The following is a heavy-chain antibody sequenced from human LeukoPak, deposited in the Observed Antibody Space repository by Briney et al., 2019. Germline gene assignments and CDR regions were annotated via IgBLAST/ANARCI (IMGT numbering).Heavy chain of an antibody. CDR3: ATQGYSSSSLDY. CDR1: GFTFSSYS. D-gene: IGHD6-13*01. CDR2: ISSSSSYI. Sequence: GGSLRLSCAASGFTFSSYSMNWVRQAPGKGLEWVSSISSSSSYIYYADSVKGRFTISRDNAKNSLYLQMNSLRAEDTAVYYRATQGYSSSSLDYWGQGTLVTVSS. J-gene: IGHJ4*02. V-gene: IGHV3-21*01.